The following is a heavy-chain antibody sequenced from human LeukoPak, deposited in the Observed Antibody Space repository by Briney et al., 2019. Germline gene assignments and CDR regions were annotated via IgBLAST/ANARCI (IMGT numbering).Heavy chain of an antibody. J-gene: IGHJ1*01. CDR2: INPNSGDT. Sequence: ASVKVSCKASGYPFTSSYLHWVRHAPGQGLEWMGRINPNSGDTKSRQRFQGRVMMTRDMSINTAYMELTGLRSDDTAAYYCVRDSHCNENDCYEYFPHWGQGTLVTVSS. CDR3: VRDSHCNENDCYEYFPH. CDR1: GYPFTSSY. D-gene: IGHD2-21*02. V-gene: IGHV1-2*02.